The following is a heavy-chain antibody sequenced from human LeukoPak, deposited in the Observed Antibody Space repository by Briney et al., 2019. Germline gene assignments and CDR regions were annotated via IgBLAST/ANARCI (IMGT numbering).Heavy chain of an antibody. V-gene: IGHV1-18*01. CDR3: ARDATRIAAAGTAGY. CDR2: ISAYNGNT. J-gene: IGHJ4*02. D-gene: IGHD6-13*01. Sequence: GASVKVSCKASGYTFTSYGISWVRQAPGQGFEWMGWISAYNGNTNYAQKLQGRVTMTTDTSTSTAYMELRSLRSDDTAVYYCARDATRIAAAGTAGYWGQGTLVTVSS. CDR1: GYTFTSYG.